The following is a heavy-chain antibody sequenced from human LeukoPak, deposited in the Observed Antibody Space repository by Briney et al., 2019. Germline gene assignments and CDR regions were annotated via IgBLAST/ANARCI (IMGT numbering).Heavy chain of an antibody. CDR1: GYTLTDYY. J-gene: IGHJ4*02. CDR3: ARVGYYESSGYYEY. CDR2: INPNSGGT. D-gene: IGHD3-22*01. V-gene: IGHV1-2*06. Sequence: ASVKVSCKASGYTLTDYYMHWVRQAPGQGLEWMGRINPNSGGTNYAQKFQGRVTMTRDTSNSTVYMELSRLRSDDTAVYYCARVGYYESSGYYEYWGQGTLVTVSS.